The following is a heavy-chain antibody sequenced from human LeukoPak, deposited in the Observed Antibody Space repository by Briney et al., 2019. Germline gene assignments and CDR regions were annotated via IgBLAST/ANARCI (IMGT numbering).Heavy chain of an antibody. CDR2: MYYSGNS. V-gene: IGHV4-39*01. J-gene: IGHJ4*02. Sequence: SETLALTCAVSGCSISSTNYYWGWIRQPPGRGLEWVGHMYYSGNSFYNPSLKSRVTISVDTYKHHFSLKLSSVTPADTAVYHCARLRRNYSESWGQGSLVSVSS. CDR3: ARLRRNYSES. CDR1: GCSISSTNYY.